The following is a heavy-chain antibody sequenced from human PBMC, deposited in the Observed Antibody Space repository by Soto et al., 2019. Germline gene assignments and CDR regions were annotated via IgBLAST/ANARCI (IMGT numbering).Heavy chain of an antibody. Sequence: GGSLRLSCAASGFTFSTYSMNWVRQAPGKGLEWVSSISSSSSYIYYADSVKGRFTTSRDNAKNSLYLQMNSLRAEDTAVYYCARGPGRVPRYFDYWGQGTLVTVSS. V-gene: IGHV3-21*01. J-gene: IGHJ4*02. CDR1: GFTFSTYS. CDR3: ARGPGRVPRYFDY. CDR2: ISSSSSYI.